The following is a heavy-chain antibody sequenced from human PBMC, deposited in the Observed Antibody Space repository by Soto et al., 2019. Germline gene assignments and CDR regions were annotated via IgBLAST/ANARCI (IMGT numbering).Heavy chain of an antibody. J-gene: IGHJ4*02. CDR1: GLTFSNYA. CDR3: ARYSNSVADY. Sequence: EVQLVESGGGLVQPGGSLRLSCAASGLTFSNYAMHWVRQAPGKGLEYVSAISSNGGSTYYANSVKGRFTISRDNSKNTLYLQMGSLRAEDMAVYYCARYSNSVADYWGQGTLVTVSS. D-gene: IGHD6-13*01. V-gene: IGHV3-64*01. CDR2: ISSNGGST.